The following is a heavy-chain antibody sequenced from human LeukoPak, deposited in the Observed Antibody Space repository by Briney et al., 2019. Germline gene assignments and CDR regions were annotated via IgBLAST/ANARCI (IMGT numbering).Heavy chain of an antibody. Sequence: GASVKVSCKASGYTFTGYYMHWVRQAPGQGLEWMGWINPNSGGTNYAQKLQGRVTMTTDTSTSTAYMELRSLRSDDTAVYYCARGIGHYDSSGYNYWGQGTLVTVSS. V-gene: IGHV1-2*02. J-gene: IGHJ4*02. CDR2: INPNSGGT. CDR1: GYTFTGYY. CDR3: ARGIGHYDSSGYNY. D-gene: IGHD3-22*01.